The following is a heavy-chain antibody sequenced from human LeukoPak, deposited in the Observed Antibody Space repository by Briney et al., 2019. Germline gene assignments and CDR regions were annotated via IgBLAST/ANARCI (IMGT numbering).Heavy chain of an antibody. CDR1: GGSISSGSYY. V-gene: IGHV4-61*02. D-gene: IGHD3-10*01. CDR3: ARVDYGSERSRGFDI. J-gene: IGHJ3*02. CDR2: IYTSGST. Sequence: PSETLSLTCTVSGGSISSGSYYWSWIRQPAGKGLEWIGRIYTSGSTNYNPSLKSRVTISVDTSKNQFSLKLNSVTAADTAVYYCARVDYGSERSRGFDIWGQGTTVTVSS.